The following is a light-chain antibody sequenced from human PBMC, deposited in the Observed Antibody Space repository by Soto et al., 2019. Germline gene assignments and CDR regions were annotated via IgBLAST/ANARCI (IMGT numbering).Light chain of an antibody. CDR2: WAS. CDR1: QSVLYSSNNKNY. V-gene: IGKV4-1*01. CDR3: QQYYSARRT. Sequence: DIVMTQSPDSLAVSLGERASINCKSSQSVLYSSNNKNYLAWYQQKPEQPPKLLIYWASSRESGVPDRFSGSGSGTDFTLTISSLQAEDVAVYYCQQYYSARRTFGQGTKVEIK. J-gene: IGKJ1*01.